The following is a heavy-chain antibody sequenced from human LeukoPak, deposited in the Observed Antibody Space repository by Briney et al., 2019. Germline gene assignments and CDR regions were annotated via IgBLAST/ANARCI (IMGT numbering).Heavy chain of an antibody. V-gene: IGHV1-18*01. Sequence: GSVTVSCMASGYTFTSYGISWVRQAPGQGVEGMGWISAYNGNTNYAQKLQGRVTMTTDTSTSTAYMELRSLRSDDTAVYYCARDAGYSVIDYWGQGTLVTVSS. D-gene: IGHD5/OR15-5a*01. CDR3: ARDAGYSVIDY. J-gene: IGHJ4*02. CDR2: ISAYNGNT. CDR1: GYTFTSYG.